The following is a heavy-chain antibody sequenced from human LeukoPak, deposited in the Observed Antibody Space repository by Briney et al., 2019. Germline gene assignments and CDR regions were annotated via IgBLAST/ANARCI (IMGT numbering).Heavy chain of an antibody. CDR2: IYYSGST. CDR3: ARSSGWYTHLDY. Sequence: SETLSLTCSVSGGSFSSSNDFWGWIRQPPGKGLEWIGSIYYSGSTYYNPSLKSRVTISVDTSKNQFSLKLSSVTAADTAVYYCARSSGWYTHLDYWGQGTLVTVSS. D-gene: IGHD6-19*01. J-gene: IGHJ4*02. CDR1: GGSFSSSNDF. V-gene: IGHV4-39*07.